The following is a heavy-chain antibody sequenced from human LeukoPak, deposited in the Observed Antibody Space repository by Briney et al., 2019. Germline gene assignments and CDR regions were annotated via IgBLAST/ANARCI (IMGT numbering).Heavy chain of an antibody. V-gene: IGHV1-2*04. D-gene: IGHD3-22*01. J-gene: IGHJ4*02. CDR3: ARGVTGYYDSSGYRAFDY. CDR1: GYTFTGYY. CDR2: INPNSGGT. Sequence: ASVKVSCKASGYTFTGYYMHWVRQAPGQGLEWMGWINPNSGGTNYAQKFQGWVTMTRDTSISTAYMELSRLRSDDTAVYYCARGVTGYYDSSGYRAFDYWGQGTLVTVSS.